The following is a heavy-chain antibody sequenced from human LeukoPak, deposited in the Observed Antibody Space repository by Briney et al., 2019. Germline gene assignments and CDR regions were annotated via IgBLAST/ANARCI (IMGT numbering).Heavy chain of an antibody. J-gene: IGHJ4*02. V-gene: IGHV5-51*01. CDR1: GYSFTSYW. Sequence: GESLKISCKGSGYSFTSYWIGWVRQMPGKGLEWMGIIYPRDSDTRYSPSFQGQVTISADKSITTAYLQWSSLKASDTAMYYCARYDIQAGWTTIGDYWGQGTLVTVSS. CDR2: IYPRDSDT. D-gene: IGHD3-9*01. CDR3: ARYDIQAGWTTIGDY.